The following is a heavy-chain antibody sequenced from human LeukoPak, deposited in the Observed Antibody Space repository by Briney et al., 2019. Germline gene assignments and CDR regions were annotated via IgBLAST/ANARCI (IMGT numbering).Heavy chain of an antibody. V-gene: IGHV1-18*01. Sequence: ASVKVSCKASGYTFTSYGISWVRQAPGQGLEWMGWISAYNGNTNYAQKLQGRVTMTTDTSTSTAYMELRSLRSDDTAVYYCARDESGRYYYYYGMDGWGQGTTVTV. D-gene: IGHD1-14*01. J-gene: IGHJ6*02. CDR1: GYTFTSYG. CDR3: ARDESGRYYYYYGMDG. CDR2: ISAYNGNT.